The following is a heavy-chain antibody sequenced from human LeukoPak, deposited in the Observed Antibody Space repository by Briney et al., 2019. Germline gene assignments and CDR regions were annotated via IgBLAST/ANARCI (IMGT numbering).Heavy chain of an antibody. D-gene: IGHD3-10*01. J-gene: IGHJ6*03. CDR2: INAGNGNT. Sequence: GASVKVSCKASGYTFTSYAMHWVRQAPGQRLEWMGWINAGNGNTKYSQKFQGRVTITRDTSASTAYMELSSLRSDDTAVYYCARVLEPPVFGERWSYYYYMDVWGKGTTVTVSS. CDR1: GYTFTSYA. V-gene: IGHV1-3*01. CDR3: ARVLEPPVFGERWSYYYYMDV.